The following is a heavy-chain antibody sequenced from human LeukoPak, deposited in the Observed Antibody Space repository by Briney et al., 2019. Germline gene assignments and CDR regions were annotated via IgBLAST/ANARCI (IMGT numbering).Heavy chain of an antibody. CDR3: ARTWAAHGLGRRYGMDV. Sequence: ASVKVSCKASGYTFTSYGISWVRQAPGRGLEWMGWISAYNGNTNYAQKLQGRVTMTTDTSTSTAYMELRSLRSDDTAVYYCARTWAAHGLGRRYGMDVWGQGTTVTVSS. D-gene: IGHD3-10*01. V-gene: IGHV1-18*01. CDR1: GYTFTSYG. J-gene: IGHJ6*02. CDR2: ISAYNGNT.